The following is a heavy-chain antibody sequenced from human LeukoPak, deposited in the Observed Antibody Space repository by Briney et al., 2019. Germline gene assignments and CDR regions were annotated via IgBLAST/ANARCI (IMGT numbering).Heavy chain of an antibody. Sequence: PSGTLSLTCAVSGGSISSSNWWSWVRQPPGKGLEWIGEIYHSGSTNYNPSLKSRVTISVDKSKNQFSLKLSSVTAADTAVYYCARAASSIAAAGTGWYCMDVWGQGTTVTVSS. CDR1: GGSISSSNW. CDR3: ARAASSIAAAGTGWYCMDV. D-gene: IGHD6-13*01. V-gene: IGHV4-4*02. J-gene: IGHJ6*02. CDR2: IYHSGST.